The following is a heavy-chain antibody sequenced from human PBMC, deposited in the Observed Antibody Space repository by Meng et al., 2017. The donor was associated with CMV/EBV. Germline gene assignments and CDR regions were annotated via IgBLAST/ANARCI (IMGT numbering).Heavy chain of an antibody. CDR3: ARYCTNTGCYIYDY. D-gene: IGHD2-2*02. V-gene: IGHV3-7*01. CDR1: GFTFSSYW. J-gene: IGHJ4*02. Sequence: GKSLKISCAASGFTFSSYWMSWVRQAPGKGLEWVANINQGGSEKYYVDSVKGRFTMSRDNAKNSLYLQMSSLTAEDTAVYYCARYCTNTGCYIYDYWGQGTLVTVSS. CDR2: INQGGSEK.